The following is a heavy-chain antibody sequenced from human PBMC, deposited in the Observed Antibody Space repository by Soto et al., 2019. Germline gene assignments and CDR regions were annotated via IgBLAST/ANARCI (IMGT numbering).Heavy chain of an antibody. J-gene: IGHJ4*02. CDR1: GGSLSSNY. CDR3: ASIRGYSYGEYYFDY. CDR2: VYFSGNT. D-gene: IGHD5-18*01. V-gene: IGHV4-59*01. Sequence: SETLSLTCTVSGGSLSSNYWTWIRQSPGKGLEWIGYVYFSGNTNYNPSLKSRVSISIDTSKNQFSLRLASVTAADTAVYYCASIRGYSYGEYYFDYWGQGTLVTVSS.